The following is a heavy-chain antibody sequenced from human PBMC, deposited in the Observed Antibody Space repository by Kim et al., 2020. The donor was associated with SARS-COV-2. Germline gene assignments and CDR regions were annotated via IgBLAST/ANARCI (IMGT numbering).Heavy chain of an antibody. D-gene: IGHD3-22*01. J-gene: IGHJ4*02. CDR3: ARIIVETASTLIN. V-gene: IGHV3-74*01. Sequence: YADSVKGRFTISRDNAKNTLYLQMNSLRAEDTAVYYCARIIVETASTLINWGQGTLVTVSS.